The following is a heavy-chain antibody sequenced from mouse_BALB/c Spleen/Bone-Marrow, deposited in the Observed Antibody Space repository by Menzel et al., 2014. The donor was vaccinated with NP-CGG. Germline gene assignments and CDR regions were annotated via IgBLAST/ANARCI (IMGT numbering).Heavy chain of an antibody. D-gene: IGHD2-2*01. CDR3: ARSGYGYDWFAY. CDR1: GYTFTDYA. Sequence: VMLVESGPELVRPGVSVKISCKGSGYTFTDYAMHWVKQSHARGLEWIGVISTYSGNTNYNQKFKGKATMTVDKSSSTAYMELARLTSEDSAIYYCARSGYGYDWFAYWGQGTLVTVSA. J-gene: IGHJ3*01. V-gene: IGHV1-67*01. CDR2: ISTYSGNT.